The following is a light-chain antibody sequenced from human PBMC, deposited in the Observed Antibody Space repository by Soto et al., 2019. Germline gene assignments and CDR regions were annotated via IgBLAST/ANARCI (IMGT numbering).Light chain of an antibody. Sequence: QSALTQPASVSGSPGQSITISCTGTSSDVGRYNYVSWYQQHPGKAPKLMIYEVNNRPSGVSYRFSGSKSGNTASLTISGRQAEDESDYYCSSYATGSTPWVFGGGTKLTVL. CDR1: SSDVGRYNY. CDR3: SSYATGSTPWV. J-gene: IGLJ3*02. V-gene: IGLV2-14*01. CDR2: EVN.